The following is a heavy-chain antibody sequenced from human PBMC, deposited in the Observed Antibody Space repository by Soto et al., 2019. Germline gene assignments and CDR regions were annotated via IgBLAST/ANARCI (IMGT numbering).Heavy chain of an antibody. J-gene: IGHJ4*02. CDR2: IYYSGST. CDR3: ARAGGHYYDSSGYFDY. D-gene: IGHD3-22*01. V-gene: IGHV4-59*01. Sequence: SETLSLTCTVSGGSISSYYWSWIRQPPGKGLEWIGYIYYSGSTNYNPSLKSRVTISVDTSKNQFSLKLSSVTAADTAVYYCARAGGHYYDSSGYFDYWGQGTLVTVSS. CDR1: GGSISSYY.